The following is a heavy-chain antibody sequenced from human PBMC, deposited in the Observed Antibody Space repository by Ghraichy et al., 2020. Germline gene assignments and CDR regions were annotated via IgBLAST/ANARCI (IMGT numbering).Heavy chain of an antibody. Sequence: ASVKVSCTASGYTFTAYAIQWMRQAPGQSLEWMGWIDGGTGYTSYSQKFQGRATMTRDSSANTAFMELSSLRSEDTAIYYCTRDSGNLGIWFFDSWGRGTLVTVSS. D-gene: IGHD1-7*01. CDR1: GYTFTAYA. CDR3: TRDSGNLGIWFFDS. J-gene: IGHJ2*01. V-gene: IGHV1-3*01. CDR2: IDGGTGYT.